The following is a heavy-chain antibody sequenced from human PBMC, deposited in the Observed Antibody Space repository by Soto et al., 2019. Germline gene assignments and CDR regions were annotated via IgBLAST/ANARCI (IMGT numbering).Heavy chain of an antibody. CDR3: AREACEVVPAPISAYSHGLDV. J-gene: IGHJ6*02. CDR2: IWDAGSYN. V-gene: IGHV3-33*01. D-gene: IGHD2-2*02. CDR1: GFKLSIYG. Sequence: WGTLRLSCAASGFKLSIYGMHWVRQAPGKGLEWVATIWDAGSYNYYGYSVKGRFSISRDNTKNTLHLQMNSLCVEDTAVYYCAREACEVVPAPISAYSHGLDVWGPGTTVTVSS.